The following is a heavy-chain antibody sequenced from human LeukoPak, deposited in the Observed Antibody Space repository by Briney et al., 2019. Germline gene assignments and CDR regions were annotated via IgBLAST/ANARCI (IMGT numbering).Heavy chain of an antibody. CDR2: IIPIFGTA. CDR1: GYTFPSYF. D-gene: IGHD6-13*01. Sequence: GASVKVSCKASGYTFPSYFMHWVRQAPGQGLEWMGGIIPIFGTANYAQKFQGRVTITADESTSTAYMELSSLRSEDTAVYYCARYSSSWRTYFDYWGQGTLVTVSS. CDR3: ARYSSSWRTYFDY. J-gene: IGHJ4*02. V-gene: IGHV1-69*13.